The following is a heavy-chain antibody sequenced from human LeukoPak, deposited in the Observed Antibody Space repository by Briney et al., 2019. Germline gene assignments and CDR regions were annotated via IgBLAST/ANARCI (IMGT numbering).Heavy chain of an antibody. CDR1: GGSISSSSYY. J-gene: IGHJ5*02. CDR3: ARDSHDYGDYMAVHWFDP. V-gene: IGHV4-39*07. Sequence: PSETLSLTCTVSGGSISSSSYYWGWIRQPPGKGLEWIGSIYYSGSTYYNPSLKSRVTISVDTSKNQFSLKLSSVTAADTAVYYCARDSHDYGDYMAVHWFDPWGQGTLVTVSS. D-gene: IGHD4-17*01. CDR2: IYYSGST.